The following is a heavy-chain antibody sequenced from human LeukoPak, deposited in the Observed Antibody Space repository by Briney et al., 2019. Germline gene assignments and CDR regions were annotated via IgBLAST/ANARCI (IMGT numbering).Heavy chain of an antibody. CDR1: GFTFYEYA. Sequence: GGSLRLSCAPSGFTFYEYAMNWVREAPGKGLEWVSLISVDGDSTYYADTVKGRFTISRDNSKNSLYLQMNRLRAEDNGLYYCAKEMGRGYLGGVFDIWGEGTMVTVSS. J-gene: IGHJ3*02. D-gene: IGHD3-10*01. CDR3: AKEMGRGYLGGVFDI. V-gene: IGHV3-43*02. CDR2: ISVDGDST.